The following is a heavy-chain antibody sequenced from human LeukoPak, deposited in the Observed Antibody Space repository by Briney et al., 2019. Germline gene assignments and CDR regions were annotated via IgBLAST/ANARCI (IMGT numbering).Heavy chain of an antibody. CDR1: GFTFNRDW. Sequence: PGGSLRLSCAASGFTFNRDWTAWVRQAPGKGLEWVANIKEDGSEKNYVDSVKGRFTISRDNAENSVYLQMNGLRVEDSGVYYCVTKEPYTSGWNYWGQGTLVSVSP. D-gene: IGHD6-19*01. CDR2: IKEDGSEK. J-gene: IGHJ4*02. V-gene: IGHV3-7*01. CDR3: VTKEPYTSGWNY.